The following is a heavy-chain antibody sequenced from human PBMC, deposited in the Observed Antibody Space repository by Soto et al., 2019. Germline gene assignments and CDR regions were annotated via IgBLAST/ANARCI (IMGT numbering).Heavy chain of an antibody. V-gene: IGHV4-31*03. CDR1: GGSISSGGYY. CDR2: IYYSGST. J-gene: IGHJ4*02. CDR3: ARFGKGSTSRGSDYFDY. D-gene: IGHD2-2*01. Sequence: SETLSLTCTVSGGSISSGGYYWSWIRQHPGKGLEWIGYIYYSGSTYYNPSLKSRVTISVDTSKNQFSLKLSSVTAADTAVYYCARFGKGSTSRGSDYFDYWGQGTLVTVSS.